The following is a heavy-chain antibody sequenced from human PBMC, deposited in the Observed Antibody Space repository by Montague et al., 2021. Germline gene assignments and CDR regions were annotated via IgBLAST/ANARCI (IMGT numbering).Heavy chain of an antibody. CDR2: ISPSGDT. CDR1: GFTFGGYS. D-gene: IGHD1-26*01. V-gene: IGHV3-23*01. Sequence: SLSLSCAASGFTFGGYSMTWFRQAPGRGLEWVSFISPSGDTFYAESVKGRFIVSRDNSNNALYLHLNSLRGEDSAIYYCVKTSSGTYDSWGPGTLVTVSS. J-gene: IGHJ5*01. CDR3: VKTSSGTYDS.